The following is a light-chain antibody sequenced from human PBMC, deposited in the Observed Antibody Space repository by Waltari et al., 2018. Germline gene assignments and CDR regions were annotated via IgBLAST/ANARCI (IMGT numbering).Light chain of an antibody. J-gene: IGKJ1*01. CDR2: SAS. CDR3: QQTFKTPWT. Sequence: DIQMTQSPSSLPASVGDRVTITCRPSQRLNYYLNWYQQKPGKAPKLLIHSASSLQSGVPSRFSGIGSGSDFTLTISSLQPDDFATYYCQQTFKTPWTFGLGTKVEI. V-gene: IGKV1-39*01. CDR1: QRLNYY.